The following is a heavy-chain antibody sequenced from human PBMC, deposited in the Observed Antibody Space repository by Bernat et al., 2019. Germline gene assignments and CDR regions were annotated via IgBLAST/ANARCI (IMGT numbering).Heavy chain of an antibody. J-gene: IGHJ5*02. D-gene: IGHD2-8*01. CDR2: IKQDGSEK. CDR1: GFTFDIYW. CDR3: ARMGNTYGQNNWFDP. V-gene: IGHV3-7*01. Sequence: EVQLVESGGGLVQPGGSLRLSCAASGFTFDIYWMSWVRQAPGKGLEWVANIKQDGSEKHYVDSVKGRFTISRDNAKNLVYLQMNSLRGEDTAVYYCARMGNTYGQNNWFDPWGQGTLVTVAS.